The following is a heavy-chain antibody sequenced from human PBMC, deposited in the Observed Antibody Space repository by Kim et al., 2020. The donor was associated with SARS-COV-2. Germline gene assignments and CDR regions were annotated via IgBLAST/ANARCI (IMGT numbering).Heavy chain of an antibody. V-gene: IGHV4-39*01. J-gene: IGHJ4*02. D-gene: IGHD1-20*01. CDR3: ARHVRGIYCRFVY. CDR1: GGTISSSSYY. CDR2: IYYSGST. Sequence: SETLSLTCTVSGGTISSSSYYWGWIRQPPGKGLEWIGSIYYSGSTYYNPSLKSCVTISVDTTKNQFPQKLSPVTAAATAVYYSARHVRGIYCRFVYWGQG.